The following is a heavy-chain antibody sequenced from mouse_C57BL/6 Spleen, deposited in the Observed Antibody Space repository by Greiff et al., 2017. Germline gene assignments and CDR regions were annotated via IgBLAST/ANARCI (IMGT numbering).Heavy chain of an antibody. CDR3: ARSPFTTVVATDYFDY. D-gene: IGHD1-1*01. CDR1: GYTFTSYW. Sequence: QVQLQQPGAELVKPGASVKMSCKASGYTFTSYWLTWVKQRPGQGLEWIGDIYPGSGSTNYNEKFKSKATLTVDTSSSTAYMQLSSLTSEDSAVYYCARSPFTTVVATDYFDYWGQGTTLTVSS. CDR2: IYPGSGST. V-gene: IGHV1-55*01. J-gene: IGHJ2*01.